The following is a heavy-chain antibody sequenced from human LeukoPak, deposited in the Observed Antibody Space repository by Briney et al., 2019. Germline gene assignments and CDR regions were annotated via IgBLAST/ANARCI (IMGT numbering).Heavy chain of an antibody. CDR3: ASEDSSAALDY. J-gene: IGHJ4*02. V-gene: IGHV4-59*01. CDR1: GGSISSYY. Sequence: SETLSPTCTVSGGSISSYYWSWIRQPPGKGLEWIGYIYYSGSTNYNPSLKSRVTISVDTSKNQFSLKLSSVTAADTAVYYCASEDSSAALDYWGQGTLVTVSS. D-gene: IGHD2-2*01. CDR2: IYYSGST.